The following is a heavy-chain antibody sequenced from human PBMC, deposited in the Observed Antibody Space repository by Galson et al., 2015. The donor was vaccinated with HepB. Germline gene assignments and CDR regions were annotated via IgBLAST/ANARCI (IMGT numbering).Heavy chain of an antibody. Sequence: SLRLSCAASGFTFSSYGMHWVSQAPGKGLEWVAVISYDGSNKYYADSVKGRFTISRDNSKNTLYLQMNSLRAEDTAVYYCARDVQIYDYYGSGSYWPTLDYWGQGTLVTVSS. CDR1: GFTFSSYG. CDR3: ARDVQIYDYYGSGSYWPTLDY. V-gene: IGHV3-30*03. D-gene: IGHD3-10*01. J-gene: IGHJ4*02. CDR2: ISYDGSNK.